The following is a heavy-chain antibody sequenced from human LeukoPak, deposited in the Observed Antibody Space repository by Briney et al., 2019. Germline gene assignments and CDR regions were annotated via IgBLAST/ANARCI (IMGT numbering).Heavy chain of an antibody. V-gene: IGHV4-59*01. CDR2: IYYSGST. CDR3: ARDRTHEYYYYYGMDV. CDR1: GGSISSYY. Sequence: PSETLSLTCTVSGGSISSYYWSWIRQPPGKGLEWIGYIYYSGSTNYNPSLKSRVTISVDTSKNQFSLKLSSVTAADTAVYYCARDRTHEYYYYYGMDVWGQGTTVTVSS. J-gene: IGHJ6*02.